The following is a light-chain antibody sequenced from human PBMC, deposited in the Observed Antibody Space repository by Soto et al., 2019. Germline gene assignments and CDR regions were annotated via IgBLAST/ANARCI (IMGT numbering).Light chain of an antibody. V-gene: IGKV3-20*01. Sequence: EIVLRQSPDGHSLSAGDGDSLPCRTSRPVVRQHIAWYHQKLGHARRVLIHNAVSRATGIPYRFSGSDSASGTDFTLFISRLEPEDCGVFYCQQNGRSPTFGPGTKVDIK. J-gene: IGKJ3*01. CDR2: NAV. CDR1: RPVVRQH. CDR3: QQNGRSPT.